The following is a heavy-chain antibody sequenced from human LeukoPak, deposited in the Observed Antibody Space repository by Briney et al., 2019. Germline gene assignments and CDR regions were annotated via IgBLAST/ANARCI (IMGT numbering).Heavy chain of an antibody. CDR3: VKHNSGYYFAYDY. CDR2: VREDGAEK. CDR1: GFIFNKYW. Sequence: GGSLRLSCTASGFIFNKYWMSRVRQAPGKGLEWVATVREDGAEKYYVDSVKGRITISRDNSKNTLYMQMNSLRAEDTAVYYCVKHNSGYYFAYDYWGQGTLGTVSS. D-gene: IGHD3-22*01. J-gene: IGHJ4*02. V-gene: IGHV3-7*03.